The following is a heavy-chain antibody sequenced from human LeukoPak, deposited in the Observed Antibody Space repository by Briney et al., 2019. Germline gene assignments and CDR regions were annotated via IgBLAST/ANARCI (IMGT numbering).Heavy chain of an antibody. V-gene: IGHV3-11*04. Sequence: GGSLRLSCAASGFSFSDYYMSWIRQAPGKGLEWVSYISGGGGTIYYADSVKGRFTISRDNAKNSLYLQMNSPRAEDTAVYHCARDARYCSGGSCYNPYFDSWGQGTLVTVSS. J-gene: IGHJ4*02. CDR2: ISGGGGTI. CDR3: ARDARYCSGGSCYNPYFDS. CDR1: GFSFSDYY. D-gene: IGHD2-15*01.